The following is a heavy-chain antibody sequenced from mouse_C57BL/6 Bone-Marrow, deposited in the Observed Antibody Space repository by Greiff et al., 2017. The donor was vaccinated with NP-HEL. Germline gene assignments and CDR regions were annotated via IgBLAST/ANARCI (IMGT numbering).Heavy chain of an antibody. CDR1: GYTFTSYW. CDR2: IYPSDSET. CDR3: ARETNWDSFAY. V-gene: IGHV1-61*01. D-gene: IGHD4-1*01. Sequence: QVQLQQPGAELVRPGSSVKLSCKASGYTFTSYWMDWVKQRPGQGLEWIGNIYPSDSETHYNQKFKDKATLTVDKSSSTAYMQLSSLTSEDSAVYYCARETNWDSFAYWGQGTLVTVSA. J-gene: IGHJ3*01.